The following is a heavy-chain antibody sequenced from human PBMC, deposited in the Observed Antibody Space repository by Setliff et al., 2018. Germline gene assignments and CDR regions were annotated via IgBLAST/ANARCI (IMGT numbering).Heavy chain of an antibody. J-gene: IGHJ3*02. CDR3: IRDTSGRDAFDI. CDR1: GFTFSSYA. Sequence: PGGSLRLSCAASGFTFSSYATTWVRQAPGKGLEWVSGISGYGSRTYYADSVKGRSTISRDNSQNTMYLQMNSLRAEDTAVYYCIRDTSGRDAFDIWGQGTMVTVSS. D-gene: IGHD6-19*01. V-gene: IGHV3-23*01. CDR2: ISGYGSRT.